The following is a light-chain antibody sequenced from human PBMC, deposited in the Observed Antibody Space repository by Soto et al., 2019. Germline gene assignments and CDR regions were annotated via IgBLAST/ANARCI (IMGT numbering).Light chain of an antibody. V-gene: IGKV2-30*01. CDR2: KVS. Sequence: DVVMTQSPLSLPVTLGQPASISCRSSQSLLYSDGDTYLSWFQQRPGQSPRRLIYKVSNRDSGVPDRFSGSGSGTDFTLKISRVEAEDVGVYYCMQGTHWPRTFDQGTKVEIK. J-gene: IGKJ1*01. CDR1: QSLLYSDGDTY. CDR3: MQGTHWPRT.